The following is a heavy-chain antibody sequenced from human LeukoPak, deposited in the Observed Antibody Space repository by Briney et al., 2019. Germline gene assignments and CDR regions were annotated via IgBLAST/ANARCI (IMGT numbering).Heavy chain of an antibody. CDR1: GGSINYGG. V-gene: IGHV4-30-2*01. Sequence: SETLSLTCTVSGGSINYGGWIRQPPGKGLEWIGYIYHSGSTYYNPSLKSRVTISVDRSKNQFSLKLSSVTAADTAVYYCARTSIAARRANAFDIWGQGTMVTVSS. J-gene: IGHJ3*02. D-gene: IGHD6-6*01. CDR3: ARTSIAARRANAFDI. CDR2: IYHSGST.